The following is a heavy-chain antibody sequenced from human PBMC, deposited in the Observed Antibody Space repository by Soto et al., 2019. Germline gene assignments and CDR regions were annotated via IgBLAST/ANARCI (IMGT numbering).Heavy chain of an antibody. CDR1: GFTFSSYE. CDR3: ARASIKGGYGRRGWFDP. CDR2: ISSSGSTI. J-gene: IGHJ5*02. Sequence: GGSLRLSCAASGFTFSSYEMNWARQAPGKGLEWVSYISSSGSTIYYADSVKGRFTISRDNAKNSLYLQMNSLSAEDTAVYYCARASIKGGYGRRGWFDPWGQGTLVTVSS. D-gene: IGHD5-12*01. V-gene: IGHV3-48*03.